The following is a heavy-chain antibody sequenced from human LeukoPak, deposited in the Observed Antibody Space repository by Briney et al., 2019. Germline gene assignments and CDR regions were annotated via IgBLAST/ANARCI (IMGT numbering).Heavy chain of an antibody. D-gene: IGHD3-10*01. Sequence: SETLSLTCTVSGGSISSSSYYWGWIRQPPGKGLEWIGSIYYSGSTYYNPSLKSRVTISVDTSKNQFSLKLSSVTAADTAVYYCARVRPLWFGEFHFDYWGQGTLVTVSS. J-gene: IGHJ4*02. CDR3: ARVRPLWFGEFHFDY. CDR2: IYYSGST. V-gene: IGHV4-39*07. CDR1: GGSISSSSYY.